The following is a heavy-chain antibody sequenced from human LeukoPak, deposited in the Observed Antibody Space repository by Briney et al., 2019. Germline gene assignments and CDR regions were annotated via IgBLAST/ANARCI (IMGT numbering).Heavy chain of an antibody. Sequence: GGSLRLSCAASGYTFSSYWMSRVRQTPGKGLEWVANIKQDGSEKYYVGSVKGRFTISRDNAKNSLYLQMNSLRAEDTAVYYCGREEVPAADNWFDPWGQGTLVTVSS. J-gene: IGHJ5*02. CDR3: GREEVPAADNWFDP. CDR2: IKQDGSEK. D-gene: IGHD2-2*01. CDR1: GYTFSSYW. V-gene: IGHV3-7*05.